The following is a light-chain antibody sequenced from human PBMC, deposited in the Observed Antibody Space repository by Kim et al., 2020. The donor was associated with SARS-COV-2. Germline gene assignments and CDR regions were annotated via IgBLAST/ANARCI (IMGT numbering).Light chain of an antibody. CDR1: SSHVGGHNY. CDR2: EVS. V-gene: IGLV2-11*03. J-gene: IGLJ2*01. CDR3: CSYAGTNTVV. Sequence: TTSCPCTSSHVGGHNYVSCYQKHPGKAPRLMMFEVSKRPSGVPDRFSGSKSGNTASLTISGLQVEDEADYYCCSYAGTNTVVFGGGTQLTVL.